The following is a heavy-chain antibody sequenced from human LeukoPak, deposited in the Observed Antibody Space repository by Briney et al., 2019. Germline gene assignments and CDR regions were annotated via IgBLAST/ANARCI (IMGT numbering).Heavy chain of an antibody. D-gene: IGHD4-17*01. Sequence: ASVKVSCKASGYTFTGYYMHCVRQAPGQGLEWMGWINPNSGGTNYAQKFQGRVTMTRDTSISTAYMELSRLRSDDTAVYYCAREWGYGDYVLDYWGQGTLVTVSP. CDR3: AREWGYGDYVLDY. CDR2: INPNSGGT. CDR1: GYTFTGYY. J-gene: IGHJ4*02. V-gene: IGHV1-2*02.